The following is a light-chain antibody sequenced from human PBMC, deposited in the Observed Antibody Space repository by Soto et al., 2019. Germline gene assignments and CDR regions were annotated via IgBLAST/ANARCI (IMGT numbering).Light chain of an antibody. CDR1: SSNIGSNT. CDR3: AAWDDSLNAVV. CDR2: SNN. V-gene: IGLV1-44*01. Sequence: QSVLTQPPSASGTPGQRVTISCSGGSSNIGSNTVNWYQQLPGTAPNLLIYSNNRRPSGVPDRFSGSKSGTSASLAISGLQSEDEADYYCAAWDDSLNAVVFGGGTKLTVL. J-gene: IGLJ2*01.